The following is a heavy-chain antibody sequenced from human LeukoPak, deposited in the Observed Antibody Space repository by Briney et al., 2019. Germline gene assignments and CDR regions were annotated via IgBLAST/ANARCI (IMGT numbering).Heavy chain of an antibody. CDR2: IYYSGST. J-gene: IGHJ1*01. D-gene: IGHD6-19*01. V-gene: IGHV4-59*01. Sequence: SETLSLTCTVSGGSFSSFYWTWIRQPPGKGLEWIGYIYYSGSTNYNPSLKSRVTISIDASKNQFSLKVNSVTAAETAVYYCARVTGVAGTAEYFQHWGQGTLVTVSS. CDR1: GGSFSSFY. CDR3: ARVTGVAGTAEYFQH.